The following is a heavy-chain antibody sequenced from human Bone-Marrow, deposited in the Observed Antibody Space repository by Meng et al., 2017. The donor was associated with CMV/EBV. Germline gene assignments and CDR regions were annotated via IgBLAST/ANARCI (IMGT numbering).Heavy chain of an antibody. CDR1: GYTFTSYY. D-gene: IGHD5-12*01. CDR2: INPSGGST. V-gene: IGHV1-46*01. Sequence: ASVKVSCKASGYTFTSYYMHWVRQAPGQGLEWMGIINPSGGSTSYAQKFQGRVTMARDTSTSTVYMELSSLRSEDTAVYYCARESWLGGLDYWGQGTLVTVSS. CDR3: ARESWLGGLDY. J-gene: IGHJ4*02.